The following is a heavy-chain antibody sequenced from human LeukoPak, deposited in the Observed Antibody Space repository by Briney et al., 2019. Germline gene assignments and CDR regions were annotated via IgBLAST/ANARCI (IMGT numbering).Heavy chain of an antibody. D-gene: IGHD3-10*01. CDR2: IYSGGST. V-gene: IGHV3-53*01. Sequence: GGSLRLSCVASGFTVSSNYMSWVRQAPGKGLGWGSVIYSGGSTYYADSVKGRFTISRDNSKNTLYLQMNSLRAEDTAVYYCASGSGSYRTPYYYMDVWGTGTTVTVSS. CDR1: GFTVSSNY. CDR3: ASGSGSYRTPYYYMDV. J-gene: IGHJ6*03.